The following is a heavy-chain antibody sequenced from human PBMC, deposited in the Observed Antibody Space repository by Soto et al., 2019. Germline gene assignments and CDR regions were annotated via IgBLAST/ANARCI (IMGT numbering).Heavy chain of an antibody. V-gene: IGHV4-30-4*01. CDR2: IPSRGRP. CDR1: GASVAGGSYY. CDR3: ARATSSGYDFGF. Sequence: SETLSLTCSVSGASVAGGSYYWSWVRQPPGKGLEWIGYIPSRGRPFYNPSLTSRGTISADTSKNQLSLQLTSVTAADTAVYYCARATSSGYDFGFWGQGTLVTVSS. D-gene: IGHD5-12*01. J-gene: IGHJ4*02.